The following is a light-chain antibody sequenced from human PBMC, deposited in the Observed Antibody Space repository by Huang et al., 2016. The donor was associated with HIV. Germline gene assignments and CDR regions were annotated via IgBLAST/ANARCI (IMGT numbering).Light chain of an antibody. J-gene: IGKJ5*01. CDR3: QQYGSSLIT. CDR1: QSVSSSY. Sequence: EILLTQSPGTLSLSPGERATLSCRASQSVSSSYLAWYQQKPGQAPRLRIYGAASRATGIPDRFSGSGSGTDFTLTISRLEPEDFAVYYCQQYGSSLITFGQGTRLEIK. V-gene: IGKV3-20*01. CDR2: GAA.